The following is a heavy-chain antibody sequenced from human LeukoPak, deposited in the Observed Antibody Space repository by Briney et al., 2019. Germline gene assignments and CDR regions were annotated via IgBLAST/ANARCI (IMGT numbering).Heavy chain of an antibody. J-gene: IGHJ3*02. CDR2: INPNSGGT. V-gene: IGHV1-2*02. CDR1: GYTFTGYY. Sequence: ASVKVSCKASGYTFTGYYMHWVRQAPGQGLEWMGWINPNSGGTNYAQNFQGRVTMTRDTSISTAYMELSRLTSDDTAVYYCAREPHYYDSSGYYSGAFDIWGQGTMVTVSS. CDR3: AREPHYYDSSGYYSGAFDI. D-gene: IGHD3-22*01.